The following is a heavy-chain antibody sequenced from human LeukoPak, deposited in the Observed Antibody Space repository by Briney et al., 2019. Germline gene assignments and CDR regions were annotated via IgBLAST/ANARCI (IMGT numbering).Heavy chain of an antibody. V-gene: IGHV3-30-3*01. CDR3: ARDRAGQPRFCGMDV. J-gene: IGHJ6*02. CDR2: ISYDGSNK. D-gene: IGHD3-10*01. CDR1: GFTFSSYA. Sequence: PGRSLRLSRAASGFTFSSYAMHWVRQAPGKGLEWVAVISYDGSNKYYADSAKGRFTISRDNSKNTLYLQMNSLRAEDTAVYYCARDRAGQPRFCGMDVWGQGTTVTVSS.